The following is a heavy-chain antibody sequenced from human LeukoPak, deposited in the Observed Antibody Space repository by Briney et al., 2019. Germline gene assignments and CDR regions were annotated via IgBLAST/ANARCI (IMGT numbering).Heavy chain of an antibody. Sequence: GGSLRLSCAASGFTFSSYGMHWVRQAPGKGLEWVAVIWYDGSNKYYADSVKGRFTISGDNSKNTLYLQMNSLRAEDTAIYYCARDYWWNYDYWGQGTLVTVSS. V-gene: IGHV3-33*01. CDR3: ARDYWWNYDY. J-gene: IGHJ4*02. CDR1: GFTFSSYG. D-gene: IGHD1-7*01. CDR2: IWYDGSNK.